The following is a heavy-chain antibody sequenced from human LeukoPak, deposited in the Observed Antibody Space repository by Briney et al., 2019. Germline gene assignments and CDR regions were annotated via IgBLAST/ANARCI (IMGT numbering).Heavy chain of an antibody. D-gene: IGHD1-1*01. CDR2: ISAYNGNT. V-gene: IGHV1-18*01. Sequence: ASVKVSCKASGYTFTSYGISWVRQAPGQGLEWMGWISAYNGNTNYAQKLQGRVTMTTDTSTSTAYMELRSLRSDDTAVYYCARTGTTGYYYSGMDVWGQGTTVTVSS. J-gene: IGHJ6*02. CDR3: ARTGTTGYYYSGMDV. CDR1: GYTFTSYG.